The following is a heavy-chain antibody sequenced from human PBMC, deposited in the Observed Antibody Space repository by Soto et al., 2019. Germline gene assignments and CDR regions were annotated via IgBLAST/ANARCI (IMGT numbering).Heavy chain of an antibody. CDR3: TRDAADLWYYFDY. CDR1: GFTFSSYS. J-gene: IGHJ4*02. D-gene: IGHD6-25*01. V-gene: IGHV3-21*01. Sequence: EVQLVESGGGLVKPGGSLRLSCAASGFTFSSYSMNWVRQAPGKGLEWVSSITSSSDSTIYYADSVKGRFTISRDNAKNSLYLQMNSLRAEDTAVYYCTRDAADLWYYFDYWGQGSLVTVSS. CDR2: ITSSSDSTI.